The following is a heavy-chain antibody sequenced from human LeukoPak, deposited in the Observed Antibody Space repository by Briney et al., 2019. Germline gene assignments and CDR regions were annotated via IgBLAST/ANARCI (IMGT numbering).Heavy chain of an antibody. Sequence: GESRKISCKGSGYSFTSYCIGWVRQMPGKGLEWMGIIYPGDSDTRYSPSFQGQVTISADKSISTAYLQWSSLKASDTAMYYCARIKEQWLAYFDYWGQGTLVTVSS. V-gene: IGHV5-51*01. CDR1: GYSFTSYC. CDR3: ARIKEQWLAYFDY. J-gene: IGHJ4*02. D-gene: IGHD6-19*01. CDR2: IYPGDSDT.